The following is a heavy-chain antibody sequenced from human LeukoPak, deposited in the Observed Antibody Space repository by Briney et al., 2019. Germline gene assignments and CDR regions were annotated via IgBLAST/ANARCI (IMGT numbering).Heavy chain of an antibody. CDR1: GYTLTHYG. J-gene: IGHJ4*02. D-gene: IGHD5-18*01. Sequence: SVQVSCMSSGYTLTHYGITWVRQAPGRGREWMGWISTCNGNTNYAQKLQGRVTMTTYTYTSTAYMGLRSLRSNDAAMYYCARDRMDTGTYFDYWGQGTLVTVSS. V-gene: IGHV1-18*01. CDR2: ISTCNGNT. CDR3: ARDRMDTGTYFDY.